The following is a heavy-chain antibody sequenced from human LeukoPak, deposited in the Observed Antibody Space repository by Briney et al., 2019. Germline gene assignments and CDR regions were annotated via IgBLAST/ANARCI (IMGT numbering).Heavy chain of an antibody. V-gene: IGHV1-69*05. CDR1: GGTFSSYA. J-gene: IGHJ6*03. Sequence: SVQVSCKASGGTFSSYAISWVRQAPGQGLEWMGGIIPIFGTANYAQKFQGRVTITTDETTSTAYMELSSLRSEDTAVYYCARSGYSYSSYYYYYMDVWGKGTTVTVSS. CDR3: ARSGYSYSSYYYYYMDV. D-gene: IGHD5-18*01. CDR2: IIPIFGTA.